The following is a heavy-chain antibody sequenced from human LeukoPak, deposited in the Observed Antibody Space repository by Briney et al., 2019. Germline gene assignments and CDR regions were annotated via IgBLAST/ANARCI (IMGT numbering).Heavy chain of an antibody. Sequence: PGGSLRLSCAASGFTFSTYSMNWVRQAPGKGLEWVSYISSSSSTIYYADSVKGRFTISRDNSKNTLYLQMNSLRAEDTAVYYCARDQDQTRRSGSYFPFDYWGQGTLVTVSS. CDR3: ARDQDQTRRSGSYFPFDY. J-gene: IGHJ4*02. D-gene: IGHD1-26*01. V-gene: IGHV3-48*01. CDR2: ISSSSSTI. CDR1: GFTFSTYS.